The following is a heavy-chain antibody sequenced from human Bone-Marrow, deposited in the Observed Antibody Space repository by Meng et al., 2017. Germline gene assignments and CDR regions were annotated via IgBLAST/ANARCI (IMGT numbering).Heavy chain of an antibody. CDR2: ISSSGSTI. J-gene: IGHJ4*02. Sequence: GESLKISCAASGFTFSSYAMHWVRQAPGKGLEWVSYISSSGSTIYYADSVKGRFTISRDNAKNSLYLQMNSLRAEDTAVYYCARDLDFWSGLGDWGQGTLVTVSS. CDR1: GFTFSSYA. CDR3: ARDLDFWSGLGD. V-gene: IGHV3-48*04. D-gene: IGHD3-3*01.